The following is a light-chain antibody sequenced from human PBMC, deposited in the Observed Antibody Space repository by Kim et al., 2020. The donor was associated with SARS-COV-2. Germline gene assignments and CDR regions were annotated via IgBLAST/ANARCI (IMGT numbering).Light chain of an antibody. J-gene: IGKJ1*01. V-gene: IGKV3-11*01. CDR3: QHRYDWPPWWT. Sequence: PGDTATLSGRATQNVINYLNWYQQKPGQPPRLRIYNAASRATGIPARFSGSGFGTDFTLTITSLEPEDFAVYYCQHRYDWPPWWTFGQGTKVDIK. CDR1: QNVINY. CDR2: NAA.